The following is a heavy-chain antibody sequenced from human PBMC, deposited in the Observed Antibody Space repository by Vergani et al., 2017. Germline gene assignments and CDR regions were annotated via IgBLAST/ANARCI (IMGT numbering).Heavy chain of an antibody. V-gene: IGHV3-21*01. D-gene: IGHD6-19*01. CDR3: ARLAGYSSCWSDY. CDR1: GFTFSSYS. Sequence: EVQLVESGGGLVKPGGSLRLSCAASGFTFSSYSMNWVRQAPGKGLEWVSSISSSRSYIYYADSVKGRFTISRDNAKNSLYLQMNSLRAEDTAVYYCARLAGYSSCWSDYWGQGTLVTVSS. CDR2: ISSSRSYI. J-gene: IGHJ4*02.